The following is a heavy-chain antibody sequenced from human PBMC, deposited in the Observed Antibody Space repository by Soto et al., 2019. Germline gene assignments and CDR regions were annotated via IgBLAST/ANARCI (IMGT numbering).Heavy chain of an antibody. CDR1: GFTFSSYW. J-gene: IGHJ6*03. D-gene: IGHD2-21*02. Sequence: GGSLRLSCEASGFTFSSYWMSWVRQAPGKGLEWVANIKQDGSEKYYVDSVKGRFTISRDNAKNSLYLQMNSLRAEDTAVYYCARVSAVTNYYYYYYMDVWGKGTTVTVSS. CDR2: IKQDGSEK. CDR3: ARVSAVTNYYYYYYMDV. V-gene: IGHV3-7*01.